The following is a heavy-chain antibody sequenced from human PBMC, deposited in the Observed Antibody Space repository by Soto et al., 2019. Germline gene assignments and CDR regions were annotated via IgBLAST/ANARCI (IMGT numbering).Heavy chain of an antibody. CDR3: ARADPYYYYGMDV. V-gene: IGHV3-33*01. J-gene: IGHJ6*02. CDR1: GFTFSSYG. CDR2: IWYDGSNK. Sequence: GGSLRLSCAASGFTFSSYGMHWVRQAPGKGLEWVAVIWYDGSNKYYADSVKGRFTISRDNSKNTLYLQMNSLRAEDTAVYYCARADPYYYYGMDVWGQGTTVTVSS.